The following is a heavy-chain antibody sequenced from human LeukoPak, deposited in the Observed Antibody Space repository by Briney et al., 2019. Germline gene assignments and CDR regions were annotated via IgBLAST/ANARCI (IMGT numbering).Heavy chain of an antibody. CDR3: ARVSIAASRLLLHYYYYMDV. Sequence: SETLSLTCTVSGGSISSSSYYWGWIRQPPGKGLEWIGSIYYSGSTYYNPSLKSRVTISVDTSKNQFSLKLSSVTAADTAVYYCARVSIAASRLLLHYYYYMDVWGKGTTVTVSS. CDR1: GGSISSSSYY. V-gene: IGHV4-39*07. CDR2: IYYSGST. J-gene: IGHJ6*03. D-gene: IGHD6-6*01.